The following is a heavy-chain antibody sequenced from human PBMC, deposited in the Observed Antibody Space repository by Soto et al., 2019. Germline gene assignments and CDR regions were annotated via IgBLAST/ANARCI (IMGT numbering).Heavy chain of an antibody. V-gene: IGHV3-21*01. CDR2: INKASIYI. D-gene: IGHD4-17*01. Sequence: PGGSLRLSCAASGFTFNTYDMDWVRQAPGKGLEWVSSINKASIYIYYADSVRGRFTISRDNAKNSLYLQMNSLRVEDMAVYYCARRSVTTYHFFDYWGQGTLVTVSS. CDR1: GFTFNTYD. J-gene: IGHJ4*02. CDR3: ARRSVTTYHFFDY.